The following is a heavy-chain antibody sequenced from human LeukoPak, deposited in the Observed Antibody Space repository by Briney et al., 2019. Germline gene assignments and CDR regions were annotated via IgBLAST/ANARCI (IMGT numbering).Heavy chain of an antibody. Sequence: PGGSLRLSCAASGFTFSSYAMSWVRQAPGKGLEWVSAISGSGGSTYYADSVKGRFTISRDNSKNTLYLQMNSLRAEDTAVYYCAKDRAPNGIVGATLDYWGQGTLVTVSS. CDR3: AKDRAPNGIVGATLDY. J-gene: IGHJ4*02. CDR2: ISGSGGST. D-gene: IGHD1-26*01. V-gene: IGHV3-23*01. CDR1: GFTFSSYA.